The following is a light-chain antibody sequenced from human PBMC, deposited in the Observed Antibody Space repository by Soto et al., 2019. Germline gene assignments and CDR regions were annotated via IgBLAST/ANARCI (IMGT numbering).Light chain of an antibody. CDR1: QSISNH. V-gene: IGKV1-39*01. CDR2: AAS. CDR3: QQCYSSPPT. Sequence: IQMTQPPSSLAASVEVRVIITCRASQSISNHLDWYQQKPGKAPKLLIYAASSWQSGIPSRFSGSRSGTEFTLTISSLQSEDFAVYYCQQCYSSPPTFGQGTKVDIK. J-gene: IGKJ1*01.